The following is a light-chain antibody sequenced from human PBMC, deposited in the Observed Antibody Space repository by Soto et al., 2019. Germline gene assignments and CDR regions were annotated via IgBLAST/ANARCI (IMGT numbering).Light chain of an antibody. J-gene: IGLJ2*01. V-gene: IGLV1-47*01. CDR1: SSNIGSNY. Sequence: QSVLTQPPSASGTPGQRVTISCSGSSSNIGSNYVYWYQQLPGTVPQLLIYRNNERPSGVPDRFSGSKSGTSASLAISGLRSEEEADYYCGAWDDSLSGVVFGGGTKLTVL. CDR3: GAWDDSLSGVV. CDR2: RNN.